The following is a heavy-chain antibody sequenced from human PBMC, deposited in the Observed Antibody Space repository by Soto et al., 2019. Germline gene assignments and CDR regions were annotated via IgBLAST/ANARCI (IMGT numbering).Heavy chain of an antibody. CDR3: ARLREMATIRYFDY. CDR1: GGSIGSYY. V-gene: IGHV4-59*01. D-gene: IGHD5-12*01. Sequence: SETLSLTCTVSGGSIGSYYWSWIRQPPGKGLGWIGYIYYSGSTNYNPSLKSRVTISVDTSKNQFSLKLSSVTAADTAVYYCARLREMATIRYFDYWGQGTLVTVSS. J-gene: IGHJ4*02. CDR2: IYYSGST.